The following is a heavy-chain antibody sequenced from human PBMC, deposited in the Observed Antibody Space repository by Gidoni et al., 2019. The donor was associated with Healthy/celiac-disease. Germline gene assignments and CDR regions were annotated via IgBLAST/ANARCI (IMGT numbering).Heavy chain of an antibody. D-gene: IGHD3-22*01. CDR3: ARRDSSGYYLGNFDY. Sequence: QLQLQESGPGLVKPPETLSLTCTVSGGPISSSSYYWGWIRQPPGKGLEWIGSIYYSGSTYYNPSLKSRVTISVDTSKNQFSLKLSSVTAADTAVYYCARRDSSGYYLGNFDYWGQGTLVTVSS. V-gene: IGHV4-39*01. CDR1: GGPISSSSYY. CDR2: IYYSGST. J-gene: IGHJ4*02.